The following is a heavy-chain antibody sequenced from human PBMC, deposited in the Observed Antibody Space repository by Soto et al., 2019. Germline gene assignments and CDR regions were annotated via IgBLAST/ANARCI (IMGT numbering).Heavy chain of an antibody. D-gene: IGHD2-2*01. CDR3: ARVPAATDMDV. CDR2: INAGNGNT. J-gene: IGHJ6*02. V-gene: IGHV1-3*01. Sequence: QVQLVQSGAEVKKPGASVKVSCKASGYTFTSYAVHWVRQAPGQRLEWMGWINAGNGNTKYSQKFQGRVTITRDTSASTAYMELSSLRSEDTAVYYCARVPAATDMDVWGQGTTVTVSS. CDR1: GYTFTSYA.